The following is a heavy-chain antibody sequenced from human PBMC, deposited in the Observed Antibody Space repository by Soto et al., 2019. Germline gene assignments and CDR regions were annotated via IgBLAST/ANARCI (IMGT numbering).Heavy chain of an antibody. CDR3: VRRVSGNYDY. J-gene: IGHJ4*02. CDR1: GFTFSSYD. CDR2: ISSNGGTT. Sequence: EVQLAESGGGMVQPGGSLRLSCVASGFTFSSYDMHWVRQAPGKGLEYVSSISSNGGTTYYGNSVKGRFTISRDNSNNSLYPQRGSLRAEDMAVYYCVRRVSGNYDYWGQGTLVSVSS. D-gene: IGHD1-7*01. V-gene: IGHV3-64*01.